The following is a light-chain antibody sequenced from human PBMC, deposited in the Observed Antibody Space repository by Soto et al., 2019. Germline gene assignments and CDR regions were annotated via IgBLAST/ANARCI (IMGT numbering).Light chain of an antibody. CDR3: QHYNSYSEA. J-gene: IGKJ1*01. Sequence: DLPLTPSPSFPSASVGDRVTNTCRASQGISSYLAWYQQKPGKAPKLLIYKASTLKSGVPSRFSGSGSGTEFTLTISSLQPDDFATYYCQHYNSYSEAFGQGTKVDIK. V-gene: IGKV1-9*01. CDR1: QGISSY. CDR2: KAS.